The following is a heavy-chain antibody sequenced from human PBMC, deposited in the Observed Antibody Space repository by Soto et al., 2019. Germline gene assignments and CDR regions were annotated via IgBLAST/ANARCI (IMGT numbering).Heavy chain of an antibody. CDR1: GFTFSCYG. CDR3: VKDGSSGWPYYYGMDV. D-gene: IGHD6-19*01. V-gene: IGHV3-30*18. J-gene: IGHJ6*02. Sequence: GGSLRLSCAASGFTFSCYGMHWVRQAPGKGLEWVAVISYDGSKKYYADSVKGRFFNSRDNSKNTLYLEMSSLRAEDTAVYYCVKDGSSGWPYYYGMDVWGQGTTVTVSS. CDR2: ISYDGSKK.